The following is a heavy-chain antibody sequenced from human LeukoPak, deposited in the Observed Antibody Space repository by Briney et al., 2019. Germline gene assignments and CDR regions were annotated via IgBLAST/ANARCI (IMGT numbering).Heavy chain of an antibody. Sequence: GGSLRLSCAASGFTFSSYWMHWVRQAPGKGLVWVSRINSDGSSTSYADSARGRFSISRDNAKNTLYLQMNSLRAEDTAVYYCARAPKVGIYWYFDLWGRGTLVTVSS. V-gene: IGHV3-74*01. CDR3: ARAPKVGIYWYFDL. J-gene: IGHJ2*01. CDR1: GFTFSSYW. CDR2: INSDGSST. D-gene: IGHD1-26*01.